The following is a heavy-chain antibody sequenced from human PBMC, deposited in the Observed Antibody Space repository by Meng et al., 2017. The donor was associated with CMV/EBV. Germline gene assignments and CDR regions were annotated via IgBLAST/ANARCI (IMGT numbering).Heavy chain of an antibody. Sequence: GGSLRLSCAVSGLTVSSNYMSWVRQAPGKGLEWVSVIYSGGTTGYADSVRGRFTISRDKSKNTLYLQMNSLRVEDTAAYYCERSSGWYAFDMWGQGTMVTVSS. D-gene: IGHD6-19*01. J-gene: IGHJ3*02. CDR2: IYSGGTT. V-gene: IGHV3-53*01. CDR1: GLTVSSNY. CDR3: ERSSGWYAFDM.